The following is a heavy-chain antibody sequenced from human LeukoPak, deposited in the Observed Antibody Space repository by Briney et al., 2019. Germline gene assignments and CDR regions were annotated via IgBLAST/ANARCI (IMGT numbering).Heavy chain of an antibody. V-gene: IGHV4-39*07. CDR1: GGSISSSSYY. D-gene: IGHD6-6*01. J-gene: IGHJ6*03. CDR2: IYYSGGT. CDR3: ARLRGSSSSVYYYYYMDV. Sequence: PSETLSLTCTVSGGSISSSSYYWGWIRQPPGKGLEWIGSIYYSGGTYYNPSLKSRVTISVDTSKNQFSLKLSSVTAADTAVYYCARLRGSSSSVYYYYYMDVWGKGTTVTVSS.